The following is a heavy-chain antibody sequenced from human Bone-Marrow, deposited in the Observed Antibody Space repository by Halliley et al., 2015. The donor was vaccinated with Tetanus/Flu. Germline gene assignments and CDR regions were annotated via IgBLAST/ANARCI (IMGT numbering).Heavy chain of an antibody. CDR1: GGSVSSGSYY. Sequence: TLSLTCTVSGGSVSSGSYYWSWVRQPPGKGLEWIGYIYYRGNTNYNPSLKSRVTMPVDTSKNQFSLQLSSVTAADTAVYYCARVAHYYDSTSYYGSRFHFDYWGQGSLVTVSS. CDR3: ARVAHYYDSTSYYGSRFHFDY. J-gene: IGHJ4*02. D-gene: IGHD3-22*01. CDR2: IYYRGNT. V-gene: IGHV4-61*01.